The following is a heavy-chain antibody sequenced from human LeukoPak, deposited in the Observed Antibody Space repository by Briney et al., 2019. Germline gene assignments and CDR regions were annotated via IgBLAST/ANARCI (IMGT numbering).Heavy chain of an antibody. CDR3: AKVFKGSSYYGMDV. CDR1: GFTFDDYA. Sequence: GGSLRLSCAASGFTFDDYAMYWVRQAPGKGLEWVSGISWNSGSIGYADSVKGRFTISRDNAKNSLYLQMNSLRAEDTAVYYCAKVFKGSSYYGMDVWGPGTTVIVSS. CDR2: ISWNSGSI. J-gene: IGHJ6*02. V-gene: IGHV3-9*01.